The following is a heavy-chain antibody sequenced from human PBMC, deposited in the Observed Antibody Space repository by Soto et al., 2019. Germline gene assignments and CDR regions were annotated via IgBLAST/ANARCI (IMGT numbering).Heavy chain of an antibody. CDR1: GYTFTSYG. J-gene: IGHJ6*02. V-gene: IGHV1-18*01. CDR2: ISAYNGNT. D-gene: IGHD2-2*01. Sequence: ASVKVSCKASGYTFTSYGISWVRQAPGQGLEWMGWISAYNGNTNYAQKLQGRVTMTTDTSTSTAYMELRSLRSDDTAVYYCARDEDCNSTSCYGLYYYYGMDVWG. CDR3: ARDEDCNSTSCYGLYYYYGMDV.